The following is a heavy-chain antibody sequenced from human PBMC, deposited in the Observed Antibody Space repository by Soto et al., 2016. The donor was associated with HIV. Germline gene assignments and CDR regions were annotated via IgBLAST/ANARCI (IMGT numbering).Heavy chain of an antibody. Sequence: EVQLLESGGGLVQPGGSLRLSCAASGFTFSSYAMSWVRQAPGKGLEWVSAISGSGGSTYYADSVKGRFTISRDNSKNTLYLQMNSLRAEDTAVYYCAKGPYCSGGSCYSDLPEYFQHWGQGTLVTVSS. V-gene: IGHV3-23*01. J-gene: IGHJ1*01. CDR3: AKGPYCSGGSCYSDLPEYFQH. D-gene: IGHD2-15*01. CDR1: GFTFSSYA. CDR2: ISGSGGST.